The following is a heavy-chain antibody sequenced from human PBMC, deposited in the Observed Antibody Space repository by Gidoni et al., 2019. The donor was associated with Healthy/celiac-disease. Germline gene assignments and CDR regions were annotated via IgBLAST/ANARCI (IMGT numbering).Heavy chain of an antibody. CDR1: GGTFCSYA. CDR2: IIPIFGTA. D-gene: IGHD3-16*01. V-gene: IGHV1-69*01. Sequence: QVQLVQSGAEVKKPGSSVTVSCKASGGTFCSYAISWVRQAPGQGLEWMGGIIPIFGTANYAQKFQGRVTITADESTSTAYMELSSLRSEDTAVYYCARSYVGRYYFDYWGQGTLVTVSS. CDR3: ARSYVGRYYFDY. J-gene: IGHJ4*02.